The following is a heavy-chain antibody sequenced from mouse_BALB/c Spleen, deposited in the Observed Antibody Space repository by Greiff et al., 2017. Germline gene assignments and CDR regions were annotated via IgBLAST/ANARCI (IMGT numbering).Heavy chain of an antibody. Sequence: DVKLVESGGGLVKPGGSLKLSCAASGFTFSSYAMSWVRQTPEKRLEWVASISSGGSTYYPDSVKGRFTISRDNARNILYLQMSSLRSEDTAMYYCAREGMTTFDYWGQGTTLTVSS. CDR1: GFTFSSYA. J-gene: IGHJ2*01. CDR2: ISSGGST. D-gene: IGHD2-4*01. CDR3: AREGMTTFDY. V-gene: IGHV5-6-5*01.